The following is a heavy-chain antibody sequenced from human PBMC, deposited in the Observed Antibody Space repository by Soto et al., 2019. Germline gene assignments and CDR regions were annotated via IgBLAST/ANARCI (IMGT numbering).Heavy chain of an antibody. CDR2: ISAYNGNT. V-gene: IGHV1-18*01. Sequence: QLQLVQSGAEVKKPGASVKVSCKASGYTFTHYGISWVRQAPGQGLEWMGWISAYNGNTNHTQKFQGRVTMSIDTSTTTAYMELRSLIADDTAVYYCARGHFQTAFDVWGQGTKVTVSS. J-gene: IGHJ3*01. CDR1: GYTFTHYG. CDR3: ARGHFQTAFDV.